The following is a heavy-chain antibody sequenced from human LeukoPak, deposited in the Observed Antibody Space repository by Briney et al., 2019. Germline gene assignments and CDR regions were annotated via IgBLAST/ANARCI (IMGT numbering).Heavy chain of an antibody. CDR2: IIPIFGTA. CDR1: GGTFSSYA. J-gene: IGHJ5*02. Sequence: SVKVSCKASGGTFSSYAISWVRQAPGQGLEWMERIIPIFGTANYAQKFQGRVTITADESTSTAYMELSSLRSEDTAVYYCARDWTGGSGSIGVVWFDPWGQGTLVTVSS. D-gene: IGHD3-10*01. V-gene: IGHV1-69*13. CDR3: ARDWTGGSGSIGVVWFDP.